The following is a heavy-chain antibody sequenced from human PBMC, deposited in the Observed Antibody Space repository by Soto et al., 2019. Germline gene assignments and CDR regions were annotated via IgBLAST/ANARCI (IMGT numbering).Heavy chain of an antibody. V-gene: IGHV1-2*02. CDR3: ARDSLIAAAAPYNWFDP. CDR1: GYTFTGYY. J-gene: IGHJ5*02. D-gene: IGHD6-13*01. Sequence: QVQLVQSGAEVKKPGSSVKVSCKASGYTFTGYYMHWVRQAPGQGLEWMGWINPNSGGTNYAQKFQGRVTMTRDTSISTAYMELSRLRSDDTAVYYCARDSLIAAAAPYNWFDPWGQGTLVTVSS. CDR2: INPNSGGT.